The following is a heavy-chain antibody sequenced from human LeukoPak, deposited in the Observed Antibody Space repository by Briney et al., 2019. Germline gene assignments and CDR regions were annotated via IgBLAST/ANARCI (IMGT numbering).Heavy chain of an antibody. Sequence: GGSLRLSCAASGFTFSSYAMHWVRQAPGKGLEWEAVISSDGSNKYYADSVKGRFTISRDNSKNTLYLQMNSLRAEDTAVYYCARDRDPDRGRNWFDPWGQGTLVTVSS. CDR3: ARDRDPDRGRNWFDP. CDR1: GFTFSSYA. V-gene: IGHV3-30*01. CDR2: ISSDGSNK. D-gene: IGHD1-14*01. J-gene: IGHJ5*02.